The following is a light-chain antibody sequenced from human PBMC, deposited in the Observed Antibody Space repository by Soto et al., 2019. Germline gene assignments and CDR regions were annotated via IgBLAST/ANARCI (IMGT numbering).Light chain of an antibody. Sequence: ETVLTQYPATLSLSPGERATLSCRASQSVPISYLAWYQQKPGQAPRLLIYATSTRATGIPDRFSGSGSGTDFTLSISRLEPEDSAVYLCQQYVNFVTFGGGTKVHIK. CDR2: ATS. CDR3: QQYVNFVT. CDR1: QSVPISY. J-gene: IGKJ4*01. V-gene: IGKV3-20*01.